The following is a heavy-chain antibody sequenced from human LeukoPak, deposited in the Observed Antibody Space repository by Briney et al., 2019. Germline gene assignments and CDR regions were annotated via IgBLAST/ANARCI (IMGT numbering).Heavy chain of an antibody. CDR1: GFIFSNYA. J-gene: IGHJ4*02. CDR3: ARVVYDFWSAYDY. CDR2: ISGSGGST. V-gene: IGHV3-23*01. Sequence: GGSLRLSCAVSGFIFSNYAMNWVRQAPGKGLEWVSAISGSGGSTYYADSVKGRFTISRDNSKNTLYLQMNSLRAEDTALYYCARVVYDFWSAYDYWGQGALVTVSS. D-gene: IGHD3-3*01.